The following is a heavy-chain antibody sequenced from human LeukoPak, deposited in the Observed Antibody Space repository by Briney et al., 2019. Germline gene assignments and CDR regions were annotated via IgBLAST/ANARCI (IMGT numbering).Heavy chain of an antibody. Sequence: PGGSLRLSCATSGFTFSSNWMSWVRQAPGKGLEWVASIKQDGSEQYYVDSVKGRFTISRDNAKNSLYLQMNSLRVEDTAVYYCARYRANPQLWGQGTLVIVSS. D-gene: IGHD6-13*01. CDR3: ARYRANPQL. V-gene: IGHV3-7*01. CDR1: GFTFSSNW. J-gene: IGHJ4*02. CDR2: IKQDGSEQ.